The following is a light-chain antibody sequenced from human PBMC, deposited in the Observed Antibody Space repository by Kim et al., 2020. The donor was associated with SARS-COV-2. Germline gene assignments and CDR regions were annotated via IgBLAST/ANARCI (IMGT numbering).Light chain of an antibody. CDR2: QDT. CDR3: QAWDDNSVL. J-gene: IGLJ2*01. CDR1: NLGDKY. V-gene: IGLV3-1*01. Sequence: SVSPGQTASITCSGDNLGDKYTCWYEKRPGQSPVLVIYQDTKRPSGIPERFSASNSGNTATLTISGTQAMDEADYYCQAWDDNSVLFGGGTQLTVL.